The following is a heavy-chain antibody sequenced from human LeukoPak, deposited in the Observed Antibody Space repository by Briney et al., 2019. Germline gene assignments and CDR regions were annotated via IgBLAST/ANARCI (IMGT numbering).Heavy chain of an antibody. CDR3: ARAKGRSPLFDY. CDR1: GDSVPSNSAA. D-gene: IGHD6-13*01. J-gene: IGHJ4*02. Sequence: SQTLSLTCAISGDSVPSNSAAWNWIRQSPSRGLEWLGRTYYRSKWYNDYAVSVKGRIAINPDTSKNQFSLQLNSVTPEDTAVYYCARAKGRSPLFDYWGQGTLVTVSS. CDR2: TYYRSKWYN. V-gene: IGHV6-1*01.